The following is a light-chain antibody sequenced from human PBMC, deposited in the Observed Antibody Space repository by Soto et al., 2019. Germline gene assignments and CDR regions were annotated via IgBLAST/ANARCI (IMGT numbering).Light chain of an antibody. CDR1: QSVSSN. CDR2: GAS. CDR3: QQRSNWPPT. Sequence: EIVMTQSPATLSVSPGERAILSCMASQSVSSNLPWYQQKPGQAPRLLVYGASTRATGIPARLSGSGSGTDFTLTISSLEPEDFAVYYCQQRSNWPPTFGGGTKVDI. V-gene: IGKV3-15*01. J-gene: IGKJ4*01.